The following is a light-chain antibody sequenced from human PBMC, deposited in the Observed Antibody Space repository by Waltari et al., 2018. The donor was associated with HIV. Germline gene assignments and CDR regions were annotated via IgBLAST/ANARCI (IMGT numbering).Light chain of an antibody. CDR1: KLERHS. CDR3: HAWDSTTVL. CDR2: QDT. V-gene: IGLV3-1*01. J-gene: IGLJ2*01. Sequence: YELTQSPSVSVSPGQTAIITCSGDKLERHSVCWYQQKPGQSPVLLLYQDTKRPSGIPERFSGSKSGNTATLTISGTQALDEADYYCHAWDSTTVLFGGGTELTVL.